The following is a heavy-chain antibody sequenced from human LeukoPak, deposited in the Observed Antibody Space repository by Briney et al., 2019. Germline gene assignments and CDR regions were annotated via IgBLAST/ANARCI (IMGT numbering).Heavy chain of an antibody. D-gene: IGHD6-13*01. CDR2: ISYDGSNK. V-gene: IGHV3-30-3*01. Sequence: SYAMXWVRQAPGXXLEWVAVISYDGSNKYYADSVKGRFTISRDNSKNTLYLQMNSLRAEDTAVYYCARDHPDWAAVDYWGQGTLVTVSS. CDR1: SYA. CDR3: ARDHPDWAAVDY. J-gene: IGHJ4*02.